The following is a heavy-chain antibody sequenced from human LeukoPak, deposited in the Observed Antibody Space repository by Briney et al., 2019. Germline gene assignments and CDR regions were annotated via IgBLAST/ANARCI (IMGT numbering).Heavy chain of an antibody. Sequence: SETLSPTCTVSGGSISSYYWSWIRQPPGKGLEWIGYIYYTGSTNYNPSLKSRVTISVDTSKKQFPLKLSSVTAADTAVYYCARAALRVGATSFDYWGQGTLVTVSS. CDR2: IYYTGST. V-gene: IGHV4-59*01. D-gene: IGHD1-26*01. CDR3: ARAALRVGATSFDY. J-gene: IGHJ4*02. CDR1: GGSISSYY.